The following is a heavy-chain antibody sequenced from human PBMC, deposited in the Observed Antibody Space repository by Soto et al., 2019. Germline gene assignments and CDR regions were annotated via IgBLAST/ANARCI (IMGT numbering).Heavy chain of an antibody. CDR3: AASIFYYGMDV. Sequence: GESLKVSCKGSGYTFTKYWIGWVREMPGKGLEWVGIIYPGDTDTTYNPSFECQVTISVDNSNTTTYLPWTSLKGSDTAIYYFAASIFYYGMDVWGQWTTVTVYS. CDR1: GYTFTKYW. V-gene: IGHV5-51*01. J-gene: IGHJ6*02. CDR2: IYPGDTDT.